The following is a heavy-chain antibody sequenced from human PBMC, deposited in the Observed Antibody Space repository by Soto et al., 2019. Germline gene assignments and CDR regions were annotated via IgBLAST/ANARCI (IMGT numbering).Heavy chain of an antibody. CDR2: IYHSGST. CDR1: GGSISSGGYS. V-gene: IGHV4-30-2*01. CDR3: ARATTVTTDNWFDP. Sequence: SETLSLTCAVSGGSISSGGYSWSWIRQPPGKGLEWIGYIYHSGSTYYNPSLKSRVTISVDRSKNQFSLKLSSVTAADTAVYYCARATTVTTDNWFDPWGQGTLVTVSS. D-gene: IGHD4-17*01. J-gene: IGHJ5*02.